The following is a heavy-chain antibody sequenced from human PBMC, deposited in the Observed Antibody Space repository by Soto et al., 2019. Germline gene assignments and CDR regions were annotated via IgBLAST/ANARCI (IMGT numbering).Heavy chain of an antibody. Sequence: SETLSLTCAVYGGSFSGYYWSWIRQPPGKGLEWLGYVYYTGSTNYSPSLRSRVSISVDTSKNEFSLRLSSVTAADTAVYFCARSVAVPGAHIDYWGQGTQVTVSS. V-gene: IGHV4-59*01. CDR1: GGSFSGYY. CDR2: VYYTGST. J-gene: IGHJ4*02. D-gene: IGHD6-19*01. CDR3: ARSVAVPGAHIDY.